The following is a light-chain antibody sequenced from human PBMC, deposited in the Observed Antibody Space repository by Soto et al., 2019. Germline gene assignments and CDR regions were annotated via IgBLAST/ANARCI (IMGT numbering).Light chain of an antibody. CDR1: QSINDW. CDR2: KAS. CDR3: QQYKSYSRT. V-gene: IGKV1-5*03. Sequence: DIQMTQSPSTLSASVGDRVTITCRASQSINDWLAWYQQKPGKAPKLLIYKASSLESGVPSRFSGSGSGTEFTLTISSLQPHDFATYYCQQYKSYSRTFGQGTKLEIK. J-gene: IGKJ2*01.